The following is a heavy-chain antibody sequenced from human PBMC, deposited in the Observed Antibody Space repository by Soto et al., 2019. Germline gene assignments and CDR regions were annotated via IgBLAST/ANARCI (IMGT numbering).Heavy chain of an antibody. D-gene: IGHD3-9*01. Sequence: PGGSLRLSCAASGFTFSSYGMHWVRQAPGKGLEWVAVISYISSSGSTIYYADSVKGRFTISRDNAKNSLYLQMNSLRAEDTAVYYCARGENDILTGYYPIDYWGQGTLVTVSS. CDR3: ARGENDILTGYYPIDY. CDR1: GFTFSSYG. CDR2: ISSSGSTI. J-gene: IGHJ4*02. V-gene: IGHV3-48*04.